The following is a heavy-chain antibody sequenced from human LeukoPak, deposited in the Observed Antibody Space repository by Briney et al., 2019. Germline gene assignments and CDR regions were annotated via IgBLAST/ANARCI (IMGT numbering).Heavy chain of an antibody. CDR2: INYSGST. CDR3: TRGRRVTLNRAPYDI. Sequence: SETLSLTCAVYGGSFSTYFWTWIRQPPGKGPEWIGEINYSGSTNYNSSLKSRVTLSVDTSRNQCSLNLRYVTAADTAMYYCTRGRRVTLNRAPYDIWGQGTMVTVSS. V-gene: IGHV4-34*01. CDR1: GGSFSTYF. D-gene: IGHD1-14*01. J-gene: IGHJ3*02.